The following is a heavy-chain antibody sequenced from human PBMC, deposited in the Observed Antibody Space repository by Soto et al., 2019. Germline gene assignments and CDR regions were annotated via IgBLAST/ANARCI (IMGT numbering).Heavy chain of an antibody. CDR2: IYYSGST. Sequence: PSETLSLTCTVSGGSISSGGYYWSWIRQHPGKGLEWIGYIYYSGSTYYNTSLKSRVTISVDTSKNQFYLKLSSVTAADTAVYYCARSYADGIAAAGTFGWFDPWGQGTLVTVSS. V-gene: IGHV4-31*03. D-gene: IGHD6-13*01. J-gene: IGHJ5*02. CDR3: ARSYADGIAAAGTFGWFDP. CDR1: GGSISSGGYY.